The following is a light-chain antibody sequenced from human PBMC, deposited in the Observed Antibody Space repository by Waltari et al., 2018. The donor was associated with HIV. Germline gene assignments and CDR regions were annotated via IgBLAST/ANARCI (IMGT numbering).Light chain of an antibody. Sequence: DIVMTQSPLSLPVTPGERASISCRSSQSLLHSNGYNYLDWYLQKQGQSPQLLIYLGSNRAAGVPDRFSGSVSVTDFTLKISRVEAEDVGVYYCMQALQTPLTFGPGTKVDIK. CDR3: MQALQTPLT. V-gene: IGKV2-28*01. CDR1: QSLLHSNGYNY. J-gene: IGKJ3*01. CDR2: LGS.